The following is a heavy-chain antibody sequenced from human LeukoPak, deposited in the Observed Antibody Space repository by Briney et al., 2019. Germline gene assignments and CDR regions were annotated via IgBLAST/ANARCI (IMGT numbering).Heavy chain of an antibody. V-gene: IGHV1-2*04. J-gene: IGHJ4*02. CDR1: GYTFTGYY. CDR3: ARMLGYCSGGSCFFDY. D-gene: IGHD2-15*01. Sequence: ASVKVSCKASGYTFTGYYMHWVRQAPGQGLEWMGWINPNSGGTNYAQKFQGWVTMTRDTSISTAYMELSRLRSDDTAVYYCARMLGYCSGGSCFFDYWGQGTLVTVSS. CDR2: INPNSGGT.